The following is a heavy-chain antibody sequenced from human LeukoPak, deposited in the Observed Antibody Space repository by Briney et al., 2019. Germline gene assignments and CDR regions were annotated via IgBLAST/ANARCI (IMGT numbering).Heavy chain of an antibody. Sequence: SETLSLTCTVSGGSISSYYWSWIRQPAGKGLEWIGRIYTSGSTNYNPSLKSRVTMSVDTSKNQFPLKLSSVTAADTAVYYCARDYDFWSGYYRYNWFDPWGQGTLVTVSS. V-gene: IGHV4-4*07. J-gene: IGHJ5*02. CDR3: ARDYDFWSGYYRYNWFDP. D-gene: IGHD3-3*01. CDR1: GGSISSYY. CDR2: IYTSGST.